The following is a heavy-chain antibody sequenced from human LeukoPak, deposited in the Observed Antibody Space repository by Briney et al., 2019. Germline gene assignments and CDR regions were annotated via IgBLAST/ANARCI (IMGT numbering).Heavy chain of an antibody. CDR2: IYYSGST. Sequence: SETLSLTCTVSGGSISSGGYYWSWIRQHPGKGLEWIGYIYYSGSTYYNPSLKSRVTISVDTSKNQFSLKLSSVTAADTPVYYCARVWAAVVGPGAFDIWGQGTMVTVSS. V-gene: IGHV4-31*03. D-gene: IGHD6-19*01. CDR1: GGSISSGGYY. CDR3: ARVWAAVVGPGAFDI. J-gene: IGHJ3*02.